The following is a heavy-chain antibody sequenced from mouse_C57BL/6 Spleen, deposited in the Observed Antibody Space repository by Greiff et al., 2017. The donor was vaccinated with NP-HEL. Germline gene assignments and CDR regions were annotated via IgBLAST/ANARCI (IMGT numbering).Heavy chain of an antibody. Sequence: QVQLQQPGTELVKPGASVKLSCKASGYTFTSYWMHWVKQRPGQGLEWIGNINPSNGGTNYNEKFKSKATLTVDKSSSTAYMQLSSLTSEDSAVYYCEREGVYYGYDAGFAYWGQGTLVTVSA. V-gene: IGHV1-53*01. D-gene: IGHD2-2*01. CDR3: EREGVYYGYDAGFAY. CDR1: GYTFTSYW. CDR2: INPSNGGT. J-gene: IGHJ3*01.